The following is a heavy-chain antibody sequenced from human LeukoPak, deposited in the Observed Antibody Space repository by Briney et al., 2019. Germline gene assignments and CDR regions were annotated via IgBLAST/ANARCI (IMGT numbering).Heavy chain of an antibody. V-gene: IGHV3-7*01. Sequence: PGGSLRHSCAASGFTFSSHWMSWVRQAPGKRLEWVANIKQGGSEQYYVDSVKGRFTISRDNAKNSLYLQMNSLRAEDTAIYYCAREFSGLIDYWGQGTLVTVS. J-gene: IGHJ4*02. CDR3: AREFSGLIDY. CDR1: GFTFSSHW. CDR2: IKQGGSEQ. D-gene: IGHD5-12*01.